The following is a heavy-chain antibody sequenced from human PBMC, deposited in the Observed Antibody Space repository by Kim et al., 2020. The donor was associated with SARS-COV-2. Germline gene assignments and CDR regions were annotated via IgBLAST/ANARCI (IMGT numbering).Heavy chain of an antibody. Sequence: GSTNYNPALKSRVTISVDTSKNQFSLKLSSVTAADTAVYYCARGSRWFDPWGQGTLVTVSS. V-gene: IGHV4-34*01. CDR2: GST. D-gene: IGHD2-2*01. CDR3: ARGSRWFDP. J-gene: IGHJ5*02.